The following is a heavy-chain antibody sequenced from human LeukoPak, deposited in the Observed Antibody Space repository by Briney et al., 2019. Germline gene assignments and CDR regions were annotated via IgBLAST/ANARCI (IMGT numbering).Heavy chain of an antibody. CDR2: ISGSGGST. CDR3: ARVGSGWNWFDP. CDR1: GFTFSSYA. J-gene: IGHJ5*02. V-gene: IGHV3-23*01. Sequence: PGGSLRLSCAASGFTFSSYAMSWVRQAPGKGLEWVSAISGSGGSTYYADSVKGRFTISRDNSKNALYLQMNSLRAEDTAVYYCARVGSGWNWFDPWGQGTLVTVSS. D-gene: IGHD6-19*01.